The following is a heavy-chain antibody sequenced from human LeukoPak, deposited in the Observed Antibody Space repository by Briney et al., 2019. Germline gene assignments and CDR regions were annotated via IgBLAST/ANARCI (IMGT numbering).Heavy chain of an antibody. CDR3: ARWFRGYKDAFDI. Sequence: PSETLSLTCTVSGGSISSSSYYWGWIRQPPGKGLEWIGSFYYSGSTNYKPSLKSRVTISVDTSKNQFSLKLSSVTAADTAVYYCARWFRGYKDAFDIWGQGTMVTVSS. J-gene: IGHJ3*02. V-gene: IGHV4-39*01. D-gene: IGHD5-18*01. CDR1: GGSISSSSYY. CDR2: FYYSGST.